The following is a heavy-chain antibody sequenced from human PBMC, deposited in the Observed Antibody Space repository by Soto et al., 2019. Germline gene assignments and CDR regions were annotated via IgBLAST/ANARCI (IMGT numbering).Heavy chain of an antibody. V-gene: IGHV4-28*01. CDR1: GYSISSSNW. J-gene: IGHJ4*02. CDR3: ERREIQGPIDY. CDR2: IYYSGTT. D-gene: IGHD1-26*01. Sequence: QVQLQESGPGLVKPSDTLSLTCAVSGYSISSSNWWGWIRQPPGKGLEWIGYIYYSGTTYYNPSLKSRVTLSVDTSKNQFSLKLTSVTAVDTAVYYCERREIQGPIDYWGQGTLVTVSS.